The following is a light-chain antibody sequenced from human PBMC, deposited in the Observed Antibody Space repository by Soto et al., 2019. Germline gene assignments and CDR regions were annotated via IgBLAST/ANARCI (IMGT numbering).Light chain of an antibody. CDR1: QSISSW. CDR3: QQYNSYSFT. CDR2: KAS. Sequence: DIQMTQSPSTLSASVGDRVTITCRASQSISSWLAWYQQKPGKAPKLLIYKASSLESGVPSRFSGSESGTEFTLTIRSLQPDDFATYYCQQYNSYSFTFGPGTKVDI. V-gene: IGKV1-5*03. J-gene: IGKJ3*01.